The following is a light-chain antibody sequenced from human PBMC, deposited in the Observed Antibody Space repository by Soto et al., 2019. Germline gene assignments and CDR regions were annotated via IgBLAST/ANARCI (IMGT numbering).Light chain of an antibody. Sequence: QSALTQPASVSGSPGQSITISCAGTSSDLGAYKYVSWYQQHPDKAPKLILYEVSRRPSGVSNRFSGSKSGNTASLTISGLQPEDEADYYCSSFTSNRIYVFGPGTKVTVL. CDR2: EVS. CDR3: SSFTSNRIYV. V-gene: IGLV2-14*03. J-gene: IGLJ1*01. CDR1: SSDLGAYKY.